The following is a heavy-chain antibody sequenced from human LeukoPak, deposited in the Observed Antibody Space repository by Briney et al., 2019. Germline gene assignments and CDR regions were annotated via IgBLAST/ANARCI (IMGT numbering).Heavy chain of an antibody. CDR1: GLTFSSYG. CDR3: ARDGIDCSSTSCYGGVFDY. D-gene: IGHD2-2*01. V-gene: IGHV3-33*01. J-gene: IGHJ4*02. Sequence: GRSLRLSCVASGLTFSSYGMHWVRQAPGKGLEWVAVIWYDGSNKYYADSVKGRFTISRDNSKNTLYLQMNSLRAEDTAVYYCARDGIDCSSTSCYGGVFDYWGQGTLVTVSS. CDR2: IWYDGSNK.